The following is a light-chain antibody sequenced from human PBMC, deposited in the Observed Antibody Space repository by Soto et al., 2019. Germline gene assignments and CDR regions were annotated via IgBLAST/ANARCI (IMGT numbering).Light chain of an antibody. Sequence: IPITQSRSTLSSSVGDRVIITCRASQSISNHLNWYQQKQGKAPKRLIYAASTLQSGVPSRFSGSGSGTDFTLTISCLQSADFATYYCQQYYSYPWTFGQGTKVDIK. CDR1: QSISNH. J-gene: IGKJ1*01. V-gene: IGKV1-17*01. CDR2: AAS. CDR3: QQYYSYPWT.